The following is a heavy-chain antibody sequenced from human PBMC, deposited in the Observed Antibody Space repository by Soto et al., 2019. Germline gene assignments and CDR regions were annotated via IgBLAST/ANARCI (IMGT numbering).Heavy chain of an antibody. Sequence: QVQLQESGPGLVKPSQTLSLTCTVSGGSISSGGYYWSWIRQHPGKGLEWIGYIYYSGSTYYNPSLKSRVTISVDTSKNQFSLKLSSVTAADTAVYYCARVRRGAVVAAYFDYWGQGTLVTVSS. V-gene: IGHV4-31*03. CDR3: ARVRRGAVVAAYFDY. CDR2: IYYSGST. J-gene: IGHJ4*02. CDR1: GGSISSGGYY. D-gene: IGHD2-15*01.